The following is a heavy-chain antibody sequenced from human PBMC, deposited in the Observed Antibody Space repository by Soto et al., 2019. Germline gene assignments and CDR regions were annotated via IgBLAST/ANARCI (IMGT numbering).Heavy chain of an antibody. CDR2: INPNSGGT. J-gene: IGHJ6*02. Sequence: GASVKVSCKASGYTFTGYYMHWVRQAPGQGLEWMGWINPNSGGTNYAQKFQGWVTMTRDTSTSTAYMELSRLRSDDTAVYYCARGEQLGDYYYYYGMDVWGQGATVTVSS. D-gene: IGHD6-6*01. V-gene: IGHV1-2*04. CDR3: ARGEQLGDYYYYYGMDV. CDR1: GYTFTGYY.